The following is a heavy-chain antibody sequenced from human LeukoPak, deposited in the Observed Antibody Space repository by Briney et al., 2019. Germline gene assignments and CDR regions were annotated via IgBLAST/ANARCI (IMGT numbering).Heavy chain of an antibody. D-gene: IGHD2-21*01. CDR1: GGSISSSSYY. Sequence: PSETLSLTCTVSGGSISSSSYYWGWIRQPPGKGLEWIGSIYYSGSTYYNPSLKSRVTISVDTSKNQFSLKLSSVTAADTAVYYCARENYYAIPDLDYWGQGALVTVSS. J-gene: IGHJ4*02. CDR2: IYYSGST. V-gene: IGHV4-39*07. CDR3: ARENYYAIPDLDY.